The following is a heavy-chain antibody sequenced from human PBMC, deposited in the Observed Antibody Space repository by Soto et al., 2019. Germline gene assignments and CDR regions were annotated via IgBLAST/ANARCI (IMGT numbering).Heavy chain of an antibody. Sequence: QVQLQESGPGLVKPSGTLSLTCAVSGVSIGSHDWWTWVRQPPGKGLEWIGESHQSGNTNYNSSPESRGTLSLDKSKNHFSLPLSSVTVADTAVYYCATRDTGRVYWGQGTLVTVSS. CDR2: SHQSGNT. V-gene: IGHV4-4*02. CDR1: GVSIGSHDW. J-gene: IGHJ4*02. D-gene: IGHD5-18*01. CDR3: ATRDTGRVY.